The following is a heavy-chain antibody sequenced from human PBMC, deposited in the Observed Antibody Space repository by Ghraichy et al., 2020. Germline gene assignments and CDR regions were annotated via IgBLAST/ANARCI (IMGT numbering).Heavy chain of an antibody. CDR1: GGSFSGYY. CDR2: INHSGST. Sequence: SETLSLTCAVYGGSFSGYYWSWIRQPPGKGLEWIGEINHSGSTNYNPSLKSRVTISVDTSKNQFSLKLSSVTAADTAVYYCARRLEQQLVMSLAKAPFDYWGQGTLVTVSS. CDR3: ARRLEQQLVMSLAKAPFDY. V-gene: IGHV4-34*01. J-gene: IGHJ4*02. D-gene: IGHD6-13*01.